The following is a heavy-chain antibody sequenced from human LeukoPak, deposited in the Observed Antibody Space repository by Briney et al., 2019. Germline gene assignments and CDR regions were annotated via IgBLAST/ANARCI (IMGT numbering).Heavy chain of an antibody. Sequence: PSETLSLTCTVSGYSISSGYYWGWIRQPPGKGLEWIGSIYHSGSTYYNPSLKSRVTISVDTSKNQFSLKLSSVTAADTAVYYCARLEYGSGSYSYFDYWGQGTLVTVSS. J-gene: IGHJ4*02. V-gene: IGHV4-38-2*02. D-gene: IGHD3-10*01. CDR2: IYHSGST. CDR1: GYSISSGYY. CDR3: ARLEYGSGSYSYFDY.